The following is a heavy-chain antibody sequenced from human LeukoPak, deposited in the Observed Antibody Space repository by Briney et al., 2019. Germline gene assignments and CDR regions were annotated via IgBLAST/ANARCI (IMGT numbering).Heavy chain of an antibody. CDR1: GFSFGSYG. CDR3: AKDKTIVAFDY. D-gene: IGHD5-12*01. J-gene: IGHJ4*02. Sequence: GGTLRLSCAASGFSFGSYGLSWVRQAPGKGLEWVSAISGSGGSTYYADSVKGRFTISRDNSKNTLYLQMNSLRAEDTAVYYCAKDKTIVAFDYWGQGTLVTVSS. CDR2: ISGSGGST. V-gene: IGHV3-23*01.